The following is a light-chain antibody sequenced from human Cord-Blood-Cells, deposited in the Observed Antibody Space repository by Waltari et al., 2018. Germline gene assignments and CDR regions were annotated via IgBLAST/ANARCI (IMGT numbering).Light chain of an antibody. CDR3: LLYYGGAVV. CDR1: TGAFNSGYY. Sequence: QTVVPHEPSLTVSPGGTVTLTRASSTGAFNSGYYPNWFQQKPGQAPRALIYSKSNKHSWTPARFSGSLLGGKAALTLSGVQPEDEAEYYCLLYYGGAVVFGGGTKLTVL. V-gene: IGLV7-43*01. CDR2: SKS. J-gene: IGLJ2*01.